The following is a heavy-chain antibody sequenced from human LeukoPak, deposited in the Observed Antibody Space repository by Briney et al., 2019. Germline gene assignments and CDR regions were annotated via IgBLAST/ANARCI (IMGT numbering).Heavy chain of an antibody. V-gene: IGHV3-23*01. CDR1: GLSFSNYA. J-gene: IGHJ4*02. CDR2: IGGTGGNI. D-gene: IGHD2-21*01. Sequence: GGSLRLSCAASGLSFSNYAMYWVRQAPGKGLEWVSAIGGTGGNIFYTDSGKGRFTISRDNSKNTLYLHMNSLRAEDTAIYYCVRDNYSYRLDVWGQGTLVTVSS. CDR3: VRDNYSYRLDV.